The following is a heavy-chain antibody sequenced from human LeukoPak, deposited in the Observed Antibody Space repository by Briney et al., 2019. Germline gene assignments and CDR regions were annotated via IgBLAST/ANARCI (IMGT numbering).Heavy chain of an antibody. Sequence: PGGSLRLSCAASGFTFSSYAMSWVRQAPGKGLEWVSAISGSGGTTYYADSVKGHFTVSRDNSKNTLYPQMNSLRAEDTAVYYCAKDPHNFWTGYFDYWGQGTLVTVSS. CDR1: GFTFSSYA. CDR3: AKDPHNFWTGYFDY. J-gene: IGHJ4*02. V-gene: IGHV3-23*01. CDR2: ISGSGGTT. D-gene: IGHD3/OR15-3a*01.